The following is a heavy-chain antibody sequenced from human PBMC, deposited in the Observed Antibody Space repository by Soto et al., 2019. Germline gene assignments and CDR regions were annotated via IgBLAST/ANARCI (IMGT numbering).Heavy chain of an antibody. CDR2: ITWNSGSI. CDR1: GFTFHDYA. V-gene: IGHV3-9*01. J-gene: IGHJ4*01. CDR3: AKDIREYSSGWTYFDY. Sequence: HPGGSLRLSCAASGFTFHDYAMHWVRQGQGKGLEWVSGITWNSGSIDYADSVKGRFTISRDNAKNSLYLQMNSLRPEDTALYYCAKDIREYSSGWTYFDYWGHGTLVTVSS. D-gene: IGHD6-19*01.